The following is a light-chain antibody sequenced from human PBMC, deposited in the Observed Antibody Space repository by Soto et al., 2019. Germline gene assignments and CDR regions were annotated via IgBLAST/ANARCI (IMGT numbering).Light chain of an antibody. J-gene: IGKJ1*01. V-gene: IGKV3-15*01. Sequence: EIVMTQSPATLSVSPGERATLSCRSSQSVSSYLAWSQQRPGQAPRFLIYGASHRATGIPDRFSGSGSGTEFTLTITSLQSEDFAVYYCQQYKNWLVTFGQGTKVDIK. CDR1: QSVSSY. CDR2: GAS. CDR3: QQYKNWLVT.